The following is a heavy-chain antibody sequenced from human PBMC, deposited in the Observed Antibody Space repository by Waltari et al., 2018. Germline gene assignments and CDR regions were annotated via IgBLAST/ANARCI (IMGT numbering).Heavy chain of an antibody. CDR1: GGSISRYY. V-gene: IGHV4-59*01. CDR2: IYYSGST. CDR3: AREVPMEQQLSRPFDY. Sequence: QVQLQESGPGLVKPSETLSLTCTVSGGSISRYYWSWIRQPPGKGLEWIGYIYYSGSTNYNPSLKSRVTISVDTSKNQFSLKLSSVTAADTAVYYCAREVPMEQQLSRPFDYWGQGTLVTVSS. J-gene: IGHJ4*02. D-gene: IGHD6-13*01.